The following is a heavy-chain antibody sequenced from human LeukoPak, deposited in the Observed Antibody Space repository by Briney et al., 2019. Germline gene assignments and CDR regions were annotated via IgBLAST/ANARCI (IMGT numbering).Heavy chain of an antibody. CDR1: GFTFSTYS. Sequence: GGPLRLSCANSGFTFSTYSMNWVRQAPGKGLEWVSSISSSSTYIYYADSVRGRFTISRDNAKNSLYLQMNSLRAEDTAVYFCARDAYDTSGYYLVDYWGQGTLVTVSS. CDR2: ISSSSTYI. CDR3: ARDAYDTSGYYLVDY. J-gene: IGHJ4*02. V-gene: IGHV3-21*01. D-gene: IGHD3-22*01.